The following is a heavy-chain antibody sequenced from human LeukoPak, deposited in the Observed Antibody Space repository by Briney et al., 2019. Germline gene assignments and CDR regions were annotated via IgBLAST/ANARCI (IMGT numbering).Heavy chain of an antibody. CDR3: AYGNYVWGSYRYTSPFDY. Sequence: PGGSLRLSCAASGFTFSSYAMSWVRQAPGKGLEWVSAISGSGGSTYYADSVKGRFTISRENSKNTLYLQMNSLRAEDTAVYYCAYGNYVWGSYRYTSPFDYWGQGTLVTVSS. CDR2: ISGSGGST. V-gene: IGHV3-23*01. D-gene: IGHD3-16*02. J-gene: IGHJ4*02. CDR1: GFTFSSYA.